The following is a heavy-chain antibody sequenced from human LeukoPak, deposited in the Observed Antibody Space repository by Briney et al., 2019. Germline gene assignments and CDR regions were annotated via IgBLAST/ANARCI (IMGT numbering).Heavy chain of an antibody. V-gene: IGHV3-9*03. CDR2: ITCNSGSI. J-gene: IGHJ6*03. CDR3: AKSGGSGYDSRYYDYYYMDV. CDR1: GFTFDDYA. Sequence: GGSLRLSCAASGFTFDDYAMHWVRQAPGKGLEWVSGITCNSGSIGYADSVKGRFTISRDNDKNSLYPQMNSLRAEDMALYHCAKSGGSGYDSRYYDYYYMDVWGKGTPVTVSS. D-gene: IGHD5-12*01.